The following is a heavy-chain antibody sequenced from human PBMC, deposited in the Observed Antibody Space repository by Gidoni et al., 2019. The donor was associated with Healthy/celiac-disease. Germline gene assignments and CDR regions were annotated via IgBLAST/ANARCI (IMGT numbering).Heavy chain of an antibody. J-gene: IGHJ5*02. Sequence: QVQLQESGPGLVKPSETLSLTCTVSGGSISSYYWRWIRQPPGKGLEWIGYIYYSGSTNYNPSLKSRVTISVDTSKTQFSLKLSSVTAADTAVYYCARGGRRLRLGELSNWFDPWGQGTLVTVSS. CDR1: GGSISSYY. CDR2: IYYSGST. CDR3: ARGGRRLRLGELSNWFDP. V-gene: IGHV4-59*01. D-gene: IGHD3-16*01.